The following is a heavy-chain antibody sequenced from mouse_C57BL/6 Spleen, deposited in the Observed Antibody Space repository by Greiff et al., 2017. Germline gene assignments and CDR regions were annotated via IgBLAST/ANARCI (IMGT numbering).Heavy chain of an antibody. CDR3: ARGGAVVATKGAMDY. V-gene: IGHV1-69*01. Sequence: VQLQQPGAELVMPGASVKLSCKASGYTFTSYWMHWVKQRPGQGLEWIGEIDPSDSYTNYNQKFKGKSTLTVDKSSSTAYMQLSSLTSEDSAVYYFARGGAVVATKGAMDYWGQGTSVTVSS. J-gene: IGHJ4*01. CDR1: GYTFTSYW. CDR2: IDPSDSYT. D-gene: IGHD1-1*01.